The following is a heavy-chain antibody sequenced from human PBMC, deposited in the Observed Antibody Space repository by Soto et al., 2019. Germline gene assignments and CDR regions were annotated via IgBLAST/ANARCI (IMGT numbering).Heavy chain of an antibody. V-gene: IGHV3-23*01. J-gene: IGHJ4*02. CDR3: AKNGRFLEWLLMGLIDY. CDR1: GFTFSSYA. CDR2: ISGSGGGT. Sequence: EVQLLESGGGLVQPGGSLRLSCAASGFTFSSYAMSWVRQAPGKGLEWVSAISGSGGGTYYADSAKGRFTISRDNSKNTLYLQRNSLRAEGTAVYYCAKNGRFLEWLLMGLIDYWGQGTLVTVSS. D-gene: IGHD3-3*01.